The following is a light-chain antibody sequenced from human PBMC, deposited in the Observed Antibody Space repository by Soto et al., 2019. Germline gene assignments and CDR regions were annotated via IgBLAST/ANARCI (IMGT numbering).Light chain of an antibody. V-gene: IGKV3-11*01. CDR1: QSVGSY. CDR3: QQRSNWPPLT. Sequence: EIVLTQSTATLSLSPGERATLSCRASQSVGSYLAWYQHKPGQAPRLLIYDASNRATGIPARFSGSRSGTDFTLAISGLEPKYFAVYHRQQRSNWPPLTFGGGTKV. CDR2: DAS. J-gene: IGKJ4*01.